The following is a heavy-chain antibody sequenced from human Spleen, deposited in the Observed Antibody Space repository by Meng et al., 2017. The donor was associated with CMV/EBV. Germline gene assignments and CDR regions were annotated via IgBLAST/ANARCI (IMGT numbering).Heavy chain of an antibody. CDR3: AKGGQYSGSYYGGLIGYFHH. CDR2: FSWNSGTI. V-gene: IGHV3-9*01. CDR1: GFIFDDYA. J-gene: IGHJ1*01. Sequence: SLKISCAASGFIFDDYAMHWVRQVPGKGLEWVPGFSWNSGTIVYADSVKGRFTISRDNAKNSLYLQMNSLRAEDTALYYCAKGGQYSGSYYGGLIGYFHHWGQGTLVTVSS. D-gene: IGHD1-26*01.